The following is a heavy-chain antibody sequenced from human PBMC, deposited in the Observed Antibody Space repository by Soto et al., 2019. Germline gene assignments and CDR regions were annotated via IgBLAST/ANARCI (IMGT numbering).Heavy chain of an antibody. V-gene: IGHV1-69*02. CDR2: IIPILGIA. Sequence: QVQLVQSGAEVKKPGSSVKVSCKASGGTFSSYTISWVRQAPGQGLEWMGRIIPILGIANYAQKFQGRVTITADKSTSTAYMELSSLRSEDTAVYYCPRGSSSWRYYYYGMDVWGQRTTVTVSS. D-gene: IGHD6-13*01. J-gene: IGHJ6*02. CDR1: GGTFSSYT. CDR3: PRGSSSWRYYYYGMDV.